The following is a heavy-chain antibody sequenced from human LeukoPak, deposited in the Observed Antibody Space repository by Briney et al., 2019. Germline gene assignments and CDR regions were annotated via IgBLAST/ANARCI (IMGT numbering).Heavy chain of an antibody. CDR2: MKQDGSAK. D-gene: IGHD2-2*01. CDR1: GFTFSDYW. V-gene: IGHV3-7*01. Sequence: PGGSLRLSCTASGFTFSDYWMTWVRQAPGKGLECVANMKQDGSAKYYVDSVKGRFTISRDNAKNSLYLQMDSLRVEDTATYYCARWRGSTSERSDYWGQGTLVTVSS. CDR3: ARWRGSTSERSDY. J-gene: IGHJ4*02.